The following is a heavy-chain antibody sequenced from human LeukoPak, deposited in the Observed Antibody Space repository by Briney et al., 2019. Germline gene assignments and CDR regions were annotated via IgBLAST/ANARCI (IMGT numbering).Heavy chain of an antibody. CDR1: GGTFSSYA. J-gene: IGHJ3*02. CDR3: ARDGGYCSSTSCYDDAFDI. Sequence: SVKISCKASGGTFSSYAISWVRQAPGQGLEWMGGIIPIFGTANYPQKFQGRVTITTDESTSTAYMELSSLRSEDTAVYYCARDGGYCSSTSCYDDAFDIWGQGTMVTVSS. CDR2: IIPIFGTA. V-gene: IGHV1-69*05. D-gene: IGHD2-2*01.